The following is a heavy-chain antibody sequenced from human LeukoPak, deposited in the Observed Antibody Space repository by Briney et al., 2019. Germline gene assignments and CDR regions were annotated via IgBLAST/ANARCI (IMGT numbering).Heavy chain of an antibody. CDR3: ARGTGTTYYLVADPGFDY. J-gene: IGHJ4*02. V-gene: IGHV1-2*02. CDR2: INPNSGGT. D-gene: IGHD1-7*01. Sequence: ASVKLSCKASGYTFTGYYMHWLRQAPGQGLEWMGWINPNSGGTNYAQKFQGRVTMTRDTSISTAYMELSRLRSDDTAVYYCARGTGTTYYLVADPGFDYWGQGTLVTVSS. CDR1: GYTFTGYY.